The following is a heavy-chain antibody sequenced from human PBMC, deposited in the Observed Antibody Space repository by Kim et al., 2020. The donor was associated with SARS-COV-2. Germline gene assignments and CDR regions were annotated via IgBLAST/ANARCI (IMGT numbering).Heavy chain of an antibody. J-gene: IGHJ4*02. CDR2: MNAETGNT. CDR3: ARRAEDYGLGAYEYFDF. D-gene: IGHD3-10*01. CDR1: GYSFMKHD. Sequence: ASVKVSCKTSGYSFMKHDINWVRQVSGQGLEWMGWMNAETGNTGIAQKFQGRVTMTKDTSITTAYLELSRLAFDDTAVYYCARRAEDYGLGAYEYFDFWGQGSLVTVSS. V-gene: IGHV1-8*01.